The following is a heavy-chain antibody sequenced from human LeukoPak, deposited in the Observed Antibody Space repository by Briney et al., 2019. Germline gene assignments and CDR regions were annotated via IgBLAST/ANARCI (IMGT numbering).Heavy chain of an antibody. CDR1: GGSISSYD. CDR2: IYTTGST. CDR3: ATQIAVAGKAGFAY. V-gene: IGHV4-4*07. D-gene: IGHD6-19*01. Sequence: SEPLSLTCTVAGGSISSYDSTCILQPSPKGLDWIGRIYTTGSTKCNPSLNSRVTLSVDTSKNQFSLKLSSVTAAATAVYYCATQIAVAGKAGFAYWGQGTLVTVSS. J-gene: IGHJ4*02.